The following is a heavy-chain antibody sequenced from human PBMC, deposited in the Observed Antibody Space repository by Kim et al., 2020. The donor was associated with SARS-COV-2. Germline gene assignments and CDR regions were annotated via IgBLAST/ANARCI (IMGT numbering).Heavy chain of an antibody. CDR2: ISYDGSNK. J-gene: IGHJ4*01. V-gene: IGHV3-30*04. D-gene: IGHD3-10*01. Sequence: GGSLRLSCAASGFTFSSYAMHWVRQAPGKGLEWVAVISYDGSNKYYADSVKGRFTISRDNSKNTLYLQMNSLRAEDTAVYYCARGARGYGSGSYQGYWG. CDR3: ARGARGYGSGSYQGY. CDR1: GFTFSSYA.